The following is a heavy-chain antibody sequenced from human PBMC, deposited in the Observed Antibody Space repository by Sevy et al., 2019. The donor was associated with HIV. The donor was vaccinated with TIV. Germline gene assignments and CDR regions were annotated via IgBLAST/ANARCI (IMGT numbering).Heavy chain of an antibody. Sequence: GGSLRLSCAASGFTFSRFAMSWVRQAPGKGLEWVSIISGCGYITYYEQSVKGRLTISRDNSKNTLSLQMNSLRAEDTAIYFCAKTDRISALGQFDYWGQGTLVTVSS. CDR1: GFTFSRFA. CDR3: AKTDRISALGQFDY. CDR2: ISGCGYIT. J-gene: IGHJ4*02. V-gene: IGHV3-23*01. D-gene: IGHD6-13*01.